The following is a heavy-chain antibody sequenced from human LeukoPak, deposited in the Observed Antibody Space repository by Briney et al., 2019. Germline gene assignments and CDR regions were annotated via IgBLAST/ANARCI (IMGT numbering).Heavy chain of an antibody. Sequence: GETLKISCKGSGYSFTSYWIGWVRQMPGKGLEWMGIIYPGDSDTRYSPSFQGQVTISADKSISTAYLQWSSLKASDTAMYYCARGSSSDFNRLDPWGQGTLVTVSS. CDR2: IYPGDSDT. D-gene: IGHD6-6*01. CDR1: GYSFTSYW. CDR3: ARGSSSDFNRLDP. J-gene: IGHJ5*02. V-gene: IGHV5-51*01.